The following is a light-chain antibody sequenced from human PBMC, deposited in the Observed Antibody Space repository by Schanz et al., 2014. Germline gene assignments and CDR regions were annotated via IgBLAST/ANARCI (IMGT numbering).Light chain of an antibody. J-gene: IGLJ2*01. CDR1: SSDIGSYNL. CDR2: EGS. Sequence: QSALTQPRSVSGSPGQSVTISCTGTSSDIGSYNLVSWYQQHPGKAPKLMIYEGSKRPSGVPDRYSGSKSGNTASLTVSGLQAEDEADYYCSSYAGSDNVIFGGGTKLTVL. V-gene: IGLV2-8*01. CDR3: SSYAGSDNVI.